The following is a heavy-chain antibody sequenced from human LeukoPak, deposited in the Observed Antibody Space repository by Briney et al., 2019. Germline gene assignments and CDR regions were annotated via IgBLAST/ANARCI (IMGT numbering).Heavy chain of an antibody. CDR1: GFTFDDYA. CDR2: ISWNSGSI. V-gene: IGHV3-9*01. D-gene: IGHD4-23*01. Sequence: PGGSLRLSCAASGFTFDDYAMHWVRQAPGKGLEWVSGISWNSGSIGYADSVKGRFTISRDNAKNSLYLQMNSLRAEDTAVYYCARVSLGTTVAPFDYWGQGTLVTVSS. J-gene: IGHJ4*02. CDR3: ARVSLGTTVAPFDY.